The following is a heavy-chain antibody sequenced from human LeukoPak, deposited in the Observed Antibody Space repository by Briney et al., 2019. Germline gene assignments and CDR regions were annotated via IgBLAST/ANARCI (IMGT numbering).Heavy chain of an antibody. D-gene: IGHD5-18*01. CDR2: IYSGGGT. J-gene: IGHJ4*02. CDR3: ARVYVDTAMDYFDY. Sequence: GGSLVLSWASSEVSASSNNMSGGRPAPGKGLERGSVIYSGGGTYYADSVKGRFTISRDNSKNTLYLQMNSLRAEDTAVYYCARVYVDTAMDYFDYWGQGTLVTVSS. CDR1: EVSASSNN. V-gene: IGHV3-53*01.